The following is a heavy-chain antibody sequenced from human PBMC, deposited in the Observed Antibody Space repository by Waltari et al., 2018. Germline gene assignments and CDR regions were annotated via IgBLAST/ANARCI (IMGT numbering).Heavy chain of an antibody. V-gene: IGHV3-30*18. D-gene: IGHD2-15*01. J-gene: IGHJ2*01. CDR1: GFTFSSYG. CDR3: AKEGGYCSGGSCYIYWYFDL. CDR2: ISYDGSNK. Sequence: QVQLVESGGGVVQPGRSLRLSCAASGFTFSSYGMHWVRQAPGQGLGWVAVISYDGSNKYYADSVKGRFTISRDNSKNTLYLQMNSLRAEDTAVYYCAKEGGYCSGGSCYIYWYFDLWGRGTLVTVSS.